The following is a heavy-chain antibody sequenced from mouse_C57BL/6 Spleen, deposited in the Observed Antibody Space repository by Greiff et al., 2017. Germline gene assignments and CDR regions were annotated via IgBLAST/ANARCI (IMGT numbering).Heavy chain of an antibody. D-gene: IGHD2-1*01. CDR2: IYPSDSET. V-gene: IGHV1-61*01. Sequence: QVQLQQPGAELVRPGSSVKLSCKASGYTFTSYWMDWVKQRPGQGLEWIGNIYPSDSETHYNQKFKDKGTLTVDKSSSTAYMQLSSLTSEDSAVYYCARRGGNCVAYWGQGTLVTVSA. J-gene: IGHJ3*01. CDR1: GYTFTSYW. CDR3: ARRGGNCVAY.